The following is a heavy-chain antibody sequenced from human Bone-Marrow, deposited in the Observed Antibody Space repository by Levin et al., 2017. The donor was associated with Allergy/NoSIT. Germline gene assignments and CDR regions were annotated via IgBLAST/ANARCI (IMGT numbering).Heavy chain of an antibody. CDR2: IYNNGRP. CDR1: GGSIRSGGYY. J-gene: IGHJ5*02. CDR3: ARDQGPYYGSGVTWFDP. Sequence: PSETLSLTCTVSGGSIRSGGYYWNWIRQRPGKGLEWIGYIYNNGRPYYNPSLKSRVTISIDTSKNLLSLKLSSATAADTAVYYCARDQGPYYGSGVTWFDPWGQGTLVTVSS. D-gene: IGHD3-10*01. V-gene: IGHV4-31*03.